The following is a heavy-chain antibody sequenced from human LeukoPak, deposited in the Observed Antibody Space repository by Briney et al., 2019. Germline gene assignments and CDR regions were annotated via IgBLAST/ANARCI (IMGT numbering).Heavy chain of an antibody. CDR2: VNRDGSET. J-gene: IGHJ6*02. Sequence: GGSLRLSCAAYGSYWMHWVRQVPGRGPEWVANVNRDGSETYYLDSVKGRFTISKDNAKNSLYLQMNSLRAEDTALYHCARNNGMDVWGQGTTVIVSS. CDR1: GSYW. V-gene: IGHV3-7*03. CDR3: ARNNGMDV.